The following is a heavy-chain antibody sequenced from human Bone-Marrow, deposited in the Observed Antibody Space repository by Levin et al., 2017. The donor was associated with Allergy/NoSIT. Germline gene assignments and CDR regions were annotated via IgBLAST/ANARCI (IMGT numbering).Heavy chain of an antibody. CDR1: GFTFSSYA. D-gene: IGHD1-14*01. CDR3: AKGQFARTTPRSLDF. CDR2: INGSSGST. J-gene: IGHJ4*02. V-gene: IGHV3-23*01. Sequence: GGSLRLSCAASGFTFSSYAMSWVRQAPGKGLEWVSTINGSSGSTYYADSVKGRFTISRDNSKNTLYLQMNSLRAEDTAVCYCAKGQFARTTPRSLDFWGQGTLVTVSS.